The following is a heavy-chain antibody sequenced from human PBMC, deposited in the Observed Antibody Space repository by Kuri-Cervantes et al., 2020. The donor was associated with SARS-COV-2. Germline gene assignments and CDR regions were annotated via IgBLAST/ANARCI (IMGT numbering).Heavy chain of an antibody. Sequence: GESLKISCAASGFTFSSYSMNWVRQAPGKGLEWVSSLSASGGNTYYADSVKGRITISRDNSRNTLYLQMNSLSAEDTAVYYCAKDLAVAGSEDDSWGQGTLVTVSS. V-gene: IGHV3-23*01. D-gene: IGHD6-19*01. CDR1: GFTFSSYS. CDR2: LSASGGNT. J-gene: IGHJ4*02. CDR3: AKDLAVAGSEDDS.